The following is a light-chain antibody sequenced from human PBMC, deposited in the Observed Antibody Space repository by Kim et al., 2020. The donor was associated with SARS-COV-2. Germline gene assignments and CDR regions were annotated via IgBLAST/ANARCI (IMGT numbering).Light chain of an antibody. CDR2: SAS. CDR3: QQYGSSPKIT. V-gene: IGKV3-20*01. J-gene: IGKJ5*01. CDR1: QSLSMNH. Sequence: PGEGATLSCRASQSLSMNHFAWYQQKPGQAPRLLIYSASSRAAGIPDRFRGSGSGTDFTLTISRLEPEDFAVYYCQQYGSSPKITFGQGTRLEIK.